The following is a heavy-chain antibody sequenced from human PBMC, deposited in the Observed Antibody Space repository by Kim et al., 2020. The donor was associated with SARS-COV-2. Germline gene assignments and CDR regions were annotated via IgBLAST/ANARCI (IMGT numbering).Heavy chain of an antibody. CDR3: ARWLGSAFDI. D-gene: IGHD2-15*01. J-gene: IGHJ3*02. Sequence: STNYNPSLKSRVTRAVHKSKNQFSLKLSSVTAADTAVYYCARWLGSAFDIWGQGTMVTVSS. CDR2: ST. V-gene: IGHV4-4*02.